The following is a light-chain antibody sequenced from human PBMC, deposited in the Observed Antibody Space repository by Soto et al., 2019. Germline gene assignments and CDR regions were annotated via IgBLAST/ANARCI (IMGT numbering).Light chain of an antibody. CDR3: SSYAGSNSWV. Sequence: QSALTQPPSASGSPGQSVTISCTGTSSDVGGYNYVSWYQHHPGKAPQLMIYEVSGRPSGVPDRFSGSKSGSTASLTVSGLQAEDEADYYCSSYAGSNSWVFGGGTKLTVL. CDR2: EVS. J-gene: IGLJ3*02. V-gene: IGLV2-8*01. CDR1: SSDVGGYNY.